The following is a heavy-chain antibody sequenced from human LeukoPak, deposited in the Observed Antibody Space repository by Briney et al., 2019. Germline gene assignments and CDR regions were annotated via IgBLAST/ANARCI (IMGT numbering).Heavy chain of an antibody. Sequence: ASVKVSCKASGYTFTSYDINWVRQATGQGLEWMGWMNPNSGNTGYAQKFQGRVTMTRNTSISTAYMELSSLRSEDTAVYYCARSGGDCSGGSCYYYYGMDVWGQGTTATVSS. CDR1: GYTFTSYD. CDR3: ARSGGDCSGGSCYYYYGMDV. CDR2: MNPNSGNT. V-gene: IGHV1-8*01. D-gene: IGHD2-15*01. J-gene: IGHJ6*02.